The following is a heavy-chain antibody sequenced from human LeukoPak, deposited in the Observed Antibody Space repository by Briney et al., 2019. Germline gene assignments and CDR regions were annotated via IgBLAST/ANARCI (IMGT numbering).Heavy chain of an antibody. J-gene: IGHJ6*02. CDR3: ARALRLTPSVGYYYYGMDV. V-gene: IGHV4-34*01. CDR1: GGSFSGYY. CDR2: INHSGST. D-gene: IGHD4-23*01. Sequence: SETLSLTCAVYGGSFSGYYWSWIRQPPGKGLEGSGEINHSGSTNYNPSLKSRVTISVDTSKNQFSLKLSSVTAADTAVYYCARALRLTPSVGYYYYGMDVWGQGTTVTVSS.